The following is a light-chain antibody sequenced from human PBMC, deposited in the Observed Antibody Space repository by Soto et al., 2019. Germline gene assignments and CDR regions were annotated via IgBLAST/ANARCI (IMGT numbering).Light chain of an antibody. CDR3: QKYNSAPRT. Sequence: DVQMTQSPSSLSASVGDRVTITCRARQGISNYLAWYQQKPGKVPKLLIYAASTLQSGVPSRFSGSGSGAEFTLTISSLQPEDGATYYCQKYNSAPRTFGQGPKVEIK. V-gene: IGKV1-27*01. J-gene: IGKJ1*01. CDR2: AAS. CDR1: QGISNY.